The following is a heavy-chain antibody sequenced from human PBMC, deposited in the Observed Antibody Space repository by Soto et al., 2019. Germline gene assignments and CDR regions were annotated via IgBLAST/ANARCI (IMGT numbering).Heavy chain of an antibody. Sequence: QVQLVESGGGVVQPGRSLRLSCAASGFTFSSYAMHWVRQAPGKGLEWVAVISYDGSNKYYADSVKGRFTISRDNSKNTLYLQMNSVRAEDTAVYYCARDVDYYGSGSYYTLDYYYGMDVWGQGTTVTVSS. CDR2: ISYDGSNK. D-gene: IGHD3-10*01. J-gene: IGHJ6*02. V-gene: IGHV3-30-3*01. CDR1: GFTFSSYA. CDR3: ARDVDYYGSGSYYTLDYYYGMDV.